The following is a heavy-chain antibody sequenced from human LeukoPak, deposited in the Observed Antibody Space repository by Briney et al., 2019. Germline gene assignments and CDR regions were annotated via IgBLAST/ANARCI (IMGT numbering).Heavy chain of an antibody. CDR2: INHSGST. D-gene: IGHD3-3*01. CDR1: GGSFSGYY. J-gene: IGHJ4*02. V-gene: IGHV4-34*01. CDR3: ARGGETIFGVVTTSFDY. Sequence: SETLSLTCAVYGGSFSGYYWSWIRQPPGKGLEWIGEINHSGSTNYNPSLKSRVTISVDTSKNKFSLKLSSVTAADTAVYYCARGGETIFGVVTTSFDYWGQGTLVTVSS.